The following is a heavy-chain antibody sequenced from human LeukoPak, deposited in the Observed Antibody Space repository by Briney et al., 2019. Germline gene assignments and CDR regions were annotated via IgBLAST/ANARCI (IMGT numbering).Heavy chain of an antibody. CDR2: IYWNDDK. CDR3: ADREYYSSTSCHWRSRGWFDP. CDR1: GFSLSTSGVG. J-gene: IGHJ5*02. Sequence: SGPTLVNPTQTLTLTCTFSGFSLSTSGVGVGWIRQPPVKALEWLALIYWNDDKRYSPSLKSRLTITKDTSKNQVVLTMTNMDPVNTATIYCADREYYSSTSCHWRSRGWFDPWGQGTLVTVSS. D-gene: IGHD2-2*01. V-gene: IGHV2-5*01.